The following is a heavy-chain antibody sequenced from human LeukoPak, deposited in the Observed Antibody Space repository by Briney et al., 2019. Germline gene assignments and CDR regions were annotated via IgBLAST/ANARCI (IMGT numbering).Heavy chain of an antibody. CDR3: ARKGNWNSDY. V-gene: IGHV3-21*01. D-gene: IGHD1-1*01. CDR2: ISSTSSYI. Sequence: PGGSLRLPCTASGFSFNSYSMNWVRQAPGKGLEWVSSISSTSSYIHYADSVKGRFTISRDNARNSLYLQMNSLRVEDTAVYYCARKGNWNSDYWGQGTLVTVSS. CDR1: GFSFNSYS. J-gene: IGHJ4*02.